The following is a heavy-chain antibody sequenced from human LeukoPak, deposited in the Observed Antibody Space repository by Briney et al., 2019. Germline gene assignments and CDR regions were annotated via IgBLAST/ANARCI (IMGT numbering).Heavy chain of an antibody. D-gene: IGHD2-21*01. Sequence: QPGGSLRLSCAASGFTFSSYWMSWVRQAPGKGLEWVANIKQDGSEKYYVDSVKGRFTISRDNSKNTLYLQMNSLRAEDTAVYSCAKFEASRPVYFDYWGQGTLVTVSS. CDR2: IKQDGSEK. CDR1: GFTFSSYW. CDR3: AKFEASRPVYFDY. V-gene: IGHV3-7*03. J-gene: IGHJ4*02.